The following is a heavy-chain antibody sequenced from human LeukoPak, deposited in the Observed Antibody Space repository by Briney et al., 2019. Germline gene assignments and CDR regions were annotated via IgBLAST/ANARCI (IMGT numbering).Heavy chain of an antibody. CDR1: VFTFRSYS. V-gene: IGHV3-21*01. CDR2: ISSSSGY. CDR3: ARVGPASGYYFDF. Sequence: GGSLRLSCAASVFTFRSYSINCLRRAPGRSREWVSSISSSSGYADSVKGRFTISRDNTKNSLYLQMNDLRAEDTAVYYCARVGPASGYYFDFWGQGTLVTVSS. J-gene: IGHJ4*02. D-gene: IGHD3-22*01.